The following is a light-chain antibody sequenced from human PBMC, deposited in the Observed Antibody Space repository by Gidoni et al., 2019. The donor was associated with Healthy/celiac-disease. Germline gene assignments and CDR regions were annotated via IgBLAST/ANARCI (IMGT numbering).Light chain of an antibody. J-gene: IGKJ5*01. CDR3: QQRSTSIT. CDR1: QSVSSY. CDR2: DAS. V-gene: IGKV3-11*01. Sequence: EIVLTQSPATLSLSPGERAPLSCRASQSVSSYLAWYQQKPGQAPRLLIYDASTRATGIPARFSGSGSGTDFTLTISSLEPEDFAVYYCQQRSTSITFGQGTRLEIK.